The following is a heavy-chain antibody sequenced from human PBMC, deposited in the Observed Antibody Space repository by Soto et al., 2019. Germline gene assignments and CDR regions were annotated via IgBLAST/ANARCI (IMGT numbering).Heavy chain of an antibody. CDR3: ARDRAFCSGTNCRRGSIYYYYMDV. V-gene: IGHV3-7*01. Sequence: EVHLVESGGGLVQPGGSLRLSCAASGFTFSGHWMSWVRQAPGKGLEWVAHIKQDGSETFYVVSVKGRFSISRDNAKNSLDLQMHSLRAEETALYYCARDRAFCSGTNCRRGSIYYYYMDVWGNGTTVTVSS. D-gene: IGHD2-2*01. CDR1: GFTFSGHW. CDR2: IKQDGSET. J-gene: IGHJ6*03.